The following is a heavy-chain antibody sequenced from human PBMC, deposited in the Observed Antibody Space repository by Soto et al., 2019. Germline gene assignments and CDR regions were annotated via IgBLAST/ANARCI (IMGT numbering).Heavy chain of an antibody. CDR2: IYHSGST. J-gene: IGHJ4*02. CDR3: ARGPHLGS. CDR1: GGSISSGGYS. Sequence: TSETLSLTCAVSGGSISSGGYSWSWIRQPPGKGLECIGYIYHSGSTYYNPSLKSRVTISVDRSKNQFSLKLSSVTAADTAVYYSARGPHLGSWGQGTMVTVSS. V-gene: IGHV4-30-2*01.